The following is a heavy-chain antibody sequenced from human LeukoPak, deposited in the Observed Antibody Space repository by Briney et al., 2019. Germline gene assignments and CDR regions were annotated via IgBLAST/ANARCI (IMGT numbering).Heavy chain of an antibody. Sequence: GGSLRLSCAAPGFTFSSYGMHWVRQAPGKGLEWVAVIWYDGSNKYYADSVKGRFTISRDNSKNTLYLQMNSLRAEDTAVYYCAREGGGYYYVNYYYYYGMDVWGQGTTVTVSS. D-gene: IGHD3-10*02. J-gene: IGHJ6*02. CDR1: GFTFSSYG. V-gene: IGHV3-33*01. CDR2: IWYDGSNK. CDR3: AREGGGYYYVNYYYYYGMDV.